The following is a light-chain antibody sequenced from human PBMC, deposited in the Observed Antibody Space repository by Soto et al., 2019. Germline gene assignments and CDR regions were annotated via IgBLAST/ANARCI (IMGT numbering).Light chain of an antibody. V-gene: IGKV3-20*01. CDR3: QQYCTIGPWT. CDR2: GAS. J-gene: IGKJ1*01. Sequence: EIVLTQSPGTLSLSPGERATLSCRASQSVSSSYLAWYQQKPGQAPRLLIYGASSRATGIPDRFSGSGSGTDFTLTISRLEPEDFAVSYCQQYCTIGPWTFGQGTKVEVK. CDR1: QSVSSSY.